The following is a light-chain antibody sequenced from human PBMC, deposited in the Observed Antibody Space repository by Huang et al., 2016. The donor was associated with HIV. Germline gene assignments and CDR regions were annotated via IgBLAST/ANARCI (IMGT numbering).Light chain of an antibody. CDR2: GAS. V-gene: IGKV3-20*01. CDR1: QSVCIY. J-gene: IGKJ3*01. CDR3: QQYERPPDT. Sequence: EIVLTQSPGTLSLSPGERATLSCRASQSVCIYLAWYQQKPGQAPRLLIYGASTRFTGIPDRFSGGGSGTDFTLSISRLEPEDFAVYYCQQYERPPDTFGPGTKVNIK.